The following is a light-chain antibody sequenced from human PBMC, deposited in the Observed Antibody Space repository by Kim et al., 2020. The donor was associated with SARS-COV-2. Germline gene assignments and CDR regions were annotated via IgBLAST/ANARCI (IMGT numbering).Light chain of an antibody. V-gene: IGLV2-14*01. CDR2: DDS. J-gene: IGLJ3*02. Sequence: QSALTQPASVSGSPGQSITISCTGTTSDVGDYNYVPWYQQHPGKAPKLMIYDDSKRPSGVSNRFSGSKSGNTASLTISGLQAEDEADYYCNSYTSISTWVFGGGTKLTVL. CDR3: NSYTSISTWV. CDR1: TSDVGDYNY.